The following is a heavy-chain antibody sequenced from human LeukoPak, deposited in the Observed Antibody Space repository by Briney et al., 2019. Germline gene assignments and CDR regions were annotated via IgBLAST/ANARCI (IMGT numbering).Heavy chain of an antibody. CDR1: GGTLSSYA. Sequence: SVKVSCKASGGTLSSYAISWVRQAPGQGLEWMGRIIPIFGTANYAQKFQGRVTITTDESTSTAYMELSSLRSEDTAVYYCARDHCSGGSCYSSYFDYWGQGTLVTVSS. CDR3: ARDHCSGGSCYSSYFDY. V-gene: IGHV1-69*05. D-gene: IGHD2-15*01. CDR2: IIPIFGTA. J-gene: IGHJ4*02.